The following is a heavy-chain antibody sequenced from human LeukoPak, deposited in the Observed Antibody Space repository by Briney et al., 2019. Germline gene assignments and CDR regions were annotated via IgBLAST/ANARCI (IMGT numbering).Heavy chain of an antibody. CDR1: GFTFGDYA. J-gene: IGHJ4*02. D-gene: IGHD2-15*01. V-gene: IGHV3-49*04. CDR3: TRDQGIPATTPREYFDY. Sequence: GGSLRLSCTASGFTFGDYAMSWVRQAPGKGLEWVGFIRSKAYGGTTDYAASVKGRFIISRDDSKSIAYLQMNSLKSEDTAIYYCTRDQGIPATTPREYFDYWGQGTPVTVSS. CDR2: IRSKAYGGTT.